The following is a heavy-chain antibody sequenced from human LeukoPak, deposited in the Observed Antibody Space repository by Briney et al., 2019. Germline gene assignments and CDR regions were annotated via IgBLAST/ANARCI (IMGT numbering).Heavy chain of an antibody. CDR3: ARHHAHYFYYMAV. J-gene: IGHJ6*03. V-gene: IGHV4-39*01. CDR2: IYYSGTT. CDR1: GDSISSSSYY. Sequence: SETLSLTCTVSGDSISSSSYYWGWIRQPPGKGLEWIGSIYYSGTTYYTPSLKSRASISVDTSKNQFSLRLNSPTATDTAVYYCARHHAHYFYYMAVWGKGTTVIVSS.